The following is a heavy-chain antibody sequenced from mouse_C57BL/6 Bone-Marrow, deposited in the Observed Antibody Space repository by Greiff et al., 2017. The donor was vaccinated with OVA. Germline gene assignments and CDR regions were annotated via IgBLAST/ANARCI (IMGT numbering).Heavy chain of an antibody. D-gene: IGHD2-14*01. J-gene: IGHJ1*03. V-gene: IGHV1-81*01. Sequence: VQLVESGAELARPGASVKLSCKASGYTFTSYGISWVKQRTGQGLEWIGEIYPRSGNTYYNEKFKGKATLTADKSSSTAYMELRSLTSEDSAVYFGARPIVRRDWYFDVWGTGTTVTVSS. CDR1: GYTFTSYG. CDR3: ARPIVRRDWYFDV. CDR2: IYPRSGNT.